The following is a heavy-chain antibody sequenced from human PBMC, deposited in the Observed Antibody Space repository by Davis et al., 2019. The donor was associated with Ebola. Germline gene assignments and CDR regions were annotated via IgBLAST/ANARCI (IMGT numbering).Heavy chain of an antibody. J-gene: IGHJ5*02. V-gene: IGHV1-2*02. D-gene: IGHD3-10*01. CDR3: ARFWSGGELLWFRELLRLNHPNWFDP. CDR1: GYTFTGYY. Sequence: ASVKVSCKASGYTFTGYYMHWVRQAPGQGLEWMGWINPNSGGTNYAQKFQGRVTMTRDTSISTAYMELSRLRSDDTAVYYCARFWSGGELLWFRELLRLNHPNWFDPWGQGTLVTVSS. CDR2: INPNSGGT.